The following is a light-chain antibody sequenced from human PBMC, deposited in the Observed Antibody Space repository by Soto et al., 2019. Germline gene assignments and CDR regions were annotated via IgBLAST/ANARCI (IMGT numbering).Light chain of an antibody. CDR3: SSYTSSNTLV. Sequence: QSALTQPPSVSGSPGQSVSISCTGTSSDVGSYNRVSWYQQPPGTAPKLMIYEASNRPSGVPDRFSGSKSGNTASLTISGLQAEDEADYYCSSYTSSNTLVFGGGTKVTVL. V-gene: IGLV2-18*02. CDR1: SSDVGSYNR. CDR2: EAS. J-gene: IGLJ2*01.